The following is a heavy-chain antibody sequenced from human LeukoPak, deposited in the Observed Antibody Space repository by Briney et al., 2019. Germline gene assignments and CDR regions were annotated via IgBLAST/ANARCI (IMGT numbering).Heavy chain of an antibody. D-gene: IGHD3-10*01. CDR2: IYNSGDT. J-gene: IGHJ4*02. Sequence: SETLSLTCTVSSGSISSSSYYWGWIRQPPGKGLEWIGSIYNSGDTYHNPSLKSRVTISLDTSKNQFSLKLSSVTAADTAVYYCARLMRKPYGSGLDYWGQGTLVTVSS. V-gene: IGHV4-39*07. CDR1: SGSISSSSYY. CDR3: ARLMRKPYGSGLDY.